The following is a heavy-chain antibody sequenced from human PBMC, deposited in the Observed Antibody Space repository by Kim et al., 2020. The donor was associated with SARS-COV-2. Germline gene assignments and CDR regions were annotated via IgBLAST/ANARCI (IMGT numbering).Heavy chain of an antibody. D-gene: IGHD3-3*01. CDR1: GGSISSSSYY. CDR3: ARAPYYDFWSGYYMIRWFDP. Sequence: SETLSLTCTVSGGSISSSSYYWGWIRQPPGKGLEWIGSIYYSGSTYYNPSLKSRVTISVDTSKNQFSLKLSSVTAADTAVYYCARAPYYDFWSGYYMIRWFDPWGQGTLVTVSS. V-gene: IGHV4-39*01. CDR2: IYYSGST. J-gene: IGHJ5*02.